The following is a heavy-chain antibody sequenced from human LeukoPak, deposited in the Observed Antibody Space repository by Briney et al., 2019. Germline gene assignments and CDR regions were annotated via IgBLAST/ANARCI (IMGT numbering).Heavy chain of an antibody. CDR1: GYTFTSYY. J-gene: IGHJ4*02. D-gene: IGHD3-16*02. CDR2: IDPSGGST. CDR3: ARDRYSGFDY. V-gene: IGHV1-46*01. Sequence: ASVKVSCKASGYTFTSYYMHWVRQAPGQGLEWMGIIDPSGGSTSYAQKFQGRVTMTSDTSTSIVYMDLSSLRSEDTAVYYCARDRYSGFDYWGQGTLVTVSS.